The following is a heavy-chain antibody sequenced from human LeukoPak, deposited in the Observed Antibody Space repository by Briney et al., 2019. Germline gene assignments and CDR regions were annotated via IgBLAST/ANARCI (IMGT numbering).Heavy chain of an antibody. D-gene: IGHD5-18*01. V-gene: IGHV3-74*01. Sequence: GGSLRLSRAASGFTFTTYWMHWVRQAPGKGLVWVSHINSDGSITSYADSVKGRFTISRDNAKNTLYLQMNSLRAEDTAVYYCARDAVDTANAVWGQGTTVTVSS. CDR1: GFTFTTYW. CDR2: INSDGSIT. CDR3: ARDAVDTANAV. J-gene: IGHJ6*02.